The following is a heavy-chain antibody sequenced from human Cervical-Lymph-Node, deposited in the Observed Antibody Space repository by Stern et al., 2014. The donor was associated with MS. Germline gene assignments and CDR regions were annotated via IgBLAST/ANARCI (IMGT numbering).Heavy chain of an antibody. Sequence: VQLVQSGAEMKKPGESLKISCKTSGYNFINYWIAWVRQVPGKGLEWIGMIYPGGCDIRHSPSFQGHVTISVDKSNTTAYLQWNSLKASDSAVYYCARWSVACDYWGQGALITVSS. J-gene: IGHJ4*02. CDR2: IYPGGCDI. V-gene: IGHV5-51*03. D-gene: IGHD2-21*01. CDR1: GYNFINYW. CDR3: ARWSVACDY.